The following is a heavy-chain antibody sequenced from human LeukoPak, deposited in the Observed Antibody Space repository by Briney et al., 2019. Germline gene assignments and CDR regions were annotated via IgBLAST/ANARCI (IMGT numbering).Heavy chain of an antibody. Sequence: SETLSLTCTVSGGSISSYYWSWIRQPPGKGLEWIGYIYYSGSTNFNPSLKSRVTMSVDTSKNQFSLKLSSVTAADTAVYYCARVSLVRGAPDYYFDYWGQGTLVTVSS. CDR1: GGSISSYY. J-gene: IGHJ4*02. CDR2: IYYSGST. CDR3: ARVSLVRGAPDYYFDY. D-gene: IGHD3-10*01. V-gene: IGHV4-59*12.